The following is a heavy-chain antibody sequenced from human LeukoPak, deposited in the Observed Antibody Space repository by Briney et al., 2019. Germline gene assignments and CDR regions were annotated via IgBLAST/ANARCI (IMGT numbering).Heavy chain of an antibody. V-gene: IGHV1-8*03. J-gene: IGHJ5*02. D-gene: IGHD2-2*03. CDR2: MNPNSGNT. CDR1: GYTFTTYD. Sequence: ASVKVSCKASGYTFTTYDINWVRQATGQGLGWMGWMNPNSGNTGYAQKFQGRVTITRNTSISTAYMELSSLRSEDTAVYYCVRSKLGYCSTTSCYPTRLDPWGQGTLVTVSS. CDR3: VRSKLGYCSTTSCYPTRLDP.